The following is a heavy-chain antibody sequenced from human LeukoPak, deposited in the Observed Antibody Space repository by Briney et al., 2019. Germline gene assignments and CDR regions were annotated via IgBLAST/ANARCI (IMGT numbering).Heavy chain of an antibody. V-gene: IGHV4-39*01. CDR1: GDSISSSSYY. D-gene: IGHD5-18*01. CDR2: IYNSGST. J-gene: IGHJ4*02. Sequence: PSETLSLTCTVSGDSISSSSYYWGWIRQPPGKGLEWIGSIYNSGSTYYNPSLKSRVTISVDTSKNQFSLKLSSVTAADTAVYYCARPGTAMVILTYFDYWGQGTLVTVSS. CDR3: ARPGTAMVILTYFDY.